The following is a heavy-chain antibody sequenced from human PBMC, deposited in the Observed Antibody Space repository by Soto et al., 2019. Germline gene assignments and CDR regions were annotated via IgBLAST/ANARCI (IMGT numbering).Heavy chain of an antibody. J-gene: IGHJ4*02. CDR2: IRSKAYGGTT. V-gene: IGHV3-49*04. CDR3: TRAVTTVVTPGY. CDR1: GFTFGDYA. Sequence: EVQLVESGGGLVQPGRSLRLSCIASGFTFGDYAMSWVRQAPGKGLEWVSFIRSKAYGGTTEYAASVEGRFTISRDDSKSIAYLEMNSLKPEDTAMYYCTRAVTTVVTPGYWGQGTLVTVSP. D-gene: IGHD4-17*01.